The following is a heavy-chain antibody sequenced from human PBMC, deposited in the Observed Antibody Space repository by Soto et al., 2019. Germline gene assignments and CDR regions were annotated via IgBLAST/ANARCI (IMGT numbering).Heavy chain of an antibody. J-gene: IGHJ3*02. CDR2: INPNSGGT. D-gene: IGHD2-15*01. CDR3: ARTWWGNGGAFDI. Sequence: ASVKVSCKASGYTFTGYYMHWVRQAPGQGLEWMGWINPNSGGTKYAQKFQGWVTMTRDTSISTAYMELSRLRSDDTAVYDCARTWWGNGGAFDIWGQGTMVTVSS. V-gene: IGHV1-2*04. CDR1: GYTFTGYY.